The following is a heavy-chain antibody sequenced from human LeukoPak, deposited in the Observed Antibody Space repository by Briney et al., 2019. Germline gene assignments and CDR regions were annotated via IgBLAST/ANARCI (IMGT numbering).Heavy chain of an antibody. Sequence: SETLSLTCIVSGGSISSGSYYWSWIRQPAGKGLEWIGRIYTNGSTNYNPSLKSRVTISVDTSKNQFSLKLSSVTAADTAVYYCAGNYYGSGSYYSEDRYWGQGTLVTVSS. CDR3: AGNYYGSGSYYSEDRY. J-gene: IGHJ4*02. CDR1: GGSISSGSYY. D-gene: IGHD3-10*01. CDR2: IYTNGST. V-gene: IGHV4-61*02.